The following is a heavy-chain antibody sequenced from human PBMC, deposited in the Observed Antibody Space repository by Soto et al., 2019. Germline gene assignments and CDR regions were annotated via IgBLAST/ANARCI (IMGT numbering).Heavy chain of an antibody. J-gene: IGHJ6*02. CDR2: ISYDGSNK. CDR1: GFTFSSYA. Sequence: QVQLVESGGGVVQPGRSLRLSCAASGFTFSSYAMHWVRQAPGKGLEWVAVISYDGSNKYYADSVKGRFTISRDNSKNPLYMQMNSLRAEDKAVYYCARAKAAGLYSYGMDVWGQGTTVTVSS. CDR3: ARAKAAGLYSYGMDV. D-gene: IGHD6-13*01. V-gene: IGHV3-30-3*01.